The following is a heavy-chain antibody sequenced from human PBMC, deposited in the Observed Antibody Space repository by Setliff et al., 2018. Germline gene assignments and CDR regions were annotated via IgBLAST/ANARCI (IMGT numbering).Heavy chain of an antibody. J-gene: IGHJ3*02. D-gene: IGHD3-22*01. Sequence: ASVKVSCKASGYTFTSYGISWVRQAPGQGLEWMGWISAYNGNTNYAQKLQGRVTMTTDTSTSTAYMELSSLRSEDTAVYYCASRKYYYDSSGYYYGDAFDIWGQGTMVTVSS. CDR2: ISAYNGNT. CDR3: ASRKYYYDSSGYYYGDAFDI. V-gene: IGHV1-18*01. CDR1: GYTFTSYG.